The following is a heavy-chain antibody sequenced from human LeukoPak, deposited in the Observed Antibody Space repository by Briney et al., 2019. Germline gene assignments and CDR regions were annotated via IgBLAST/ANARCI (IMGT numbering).Heavy chain of an antibody. Sequence: PGGSLRLSCAASGFTFSGYTMSWVRQAPGKGLDWVSTISETGGRTYYADSVKGRFTISRDNAKSSLYLQMNSLRAEDTAVYYCARDPYYYDSSGYYGEGFDYWGQGTLVTVSS. CDR3: ARDPYYYDSSGYYGEGFDY. V-gene: IGHV3-23*01. J-gene: IGHJ4*02. CDR1: GFTFSGYT. CDR2: ISETGGRT. D-gene: IGHD3-22*01.